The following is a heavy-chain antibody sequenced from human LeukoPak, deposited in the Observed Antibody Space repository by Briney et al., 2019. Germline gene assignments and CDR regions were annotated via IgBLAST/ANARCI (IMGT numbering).Heavy chain of an antibody. CDR3: ARVVATTKFDY. CDR1: GYTFTSYD. D-gene: IGHD5-12*01. V-gene: IGHV1-18*01. CDR2: MNPNSGNT. Sequence: GASVRVSCKASGYTFTSYDINWVRQATGQGLEWMGWMNPNSGNTNYAQKLQGRVTMTTDTSTSTAYMELRSLRSDDTAVYYCARVVATTKFDYWGQGTLVTVSS. J-gene: IGHJ4*02.